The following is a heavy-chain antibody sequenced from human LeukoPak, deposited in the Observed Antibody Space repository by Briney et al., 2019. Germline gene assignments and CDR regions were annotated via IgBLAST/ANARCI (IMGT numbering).Heavy chain of an antibody. V-gene: IGHV3-30*18. Sequence: GGSLRLSCAASGFTFSSYDMHWVRQAPGKGLEWVAVISYDGSNEYYADSVKGRFTISRDNSKNTLYLQINSLRTEDTAIYYCAKEDVVVITIRYFQHWGQGTLVTVSS. CDR2: ISYDGSNE. CDR1: GFTFSSYD. J-gene: IGHJ1*01. CDR3: AKEDVVVITIRYFQH. D-gene: IGHD3-22*01.